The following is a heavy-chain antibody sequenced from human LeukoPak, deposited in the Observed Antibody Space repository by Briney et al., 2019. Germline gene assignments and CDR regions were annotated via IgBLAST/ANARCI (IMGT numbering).Heavy chain of an antibody. CDR2: INHSGST. V-gene: IGHV4-34*01. Sequence: SQTLSLTCAVYGGSFSGYYWSWIRQPPGKGLEWIGEINHSGSTNYNPSPKSRVTISVDTSKNQFSLKLSSVTAADTAVYYCARERFTYRYYFDYWGQGTLVTVSS. D-gene: IGHD5-24*01. J-gene: IGHJ4*02. CDR3: ARERFTYRYYFDY. CDR1: GGSFSGYY.